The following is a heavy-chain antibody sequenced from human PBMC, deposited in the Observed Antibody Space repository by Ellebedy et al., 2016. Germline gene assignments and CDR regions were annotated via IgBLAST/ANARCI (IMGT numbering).Heavy chain of an antibody. D-gene: IGHD3-16*01. J-gene: IGHJ5*02. V-gene: IGHV4-34*01. Sequence: SETLSLXXAVYGGSFSGYYWSWIRQPPGKGLEWIGEINHSGSTNYNPSLKSRVTMSVDTSKNQFSLKLSSVTAADTAVYYCAEELGTWGQGTLVTVSS. CDR1: GGSFSGYY. CDR3: AEELGT. CDR2: INHSGST.